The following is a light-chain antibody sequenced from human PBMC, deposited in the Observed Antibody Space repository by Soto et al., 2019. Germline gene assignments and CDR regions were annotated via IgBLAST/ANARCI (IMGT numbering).Light chain of an antibody. CDR1: PSVSSSY. V-gene: IGKV3-20*01. J-gene: IGKJ5*01. CDR3: QQYGSSPPT. CDR2: GAS. Sequence: EIVLTQSPGTLSLSPGERATLSCRASPSVSSSYLAWYQQKPGQAPRLLIYGASSRATGIPDRFSGSGSGTDFTLTISRLEPEDFAVYYCQQYGSSPPTFGQGTRLEIK.